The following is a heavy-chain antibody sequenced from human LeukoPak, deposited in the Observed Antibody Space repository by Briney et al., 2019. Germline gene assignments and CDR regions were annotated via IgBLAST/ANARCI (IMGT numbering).Heavy chain of an antibody. CDR3: ARDTGTGTTGYFDN. CDR2: IYTSGST. J-gene: IGHJ4*02. D-gene: IGHD1-7*01. V-gene: IGHV4-4*07. Sequence: SETLSLTCTVSGGSISSYYWSWIRQPAGKGLEWIGRIYTSGSTNYNPSLKSRVTMSVDTSKNQFSLKLSSVTAADTAVYYCARDTGTGTTGYFDNWGQGTLVTVSS. CDR1: GGSISSYY.